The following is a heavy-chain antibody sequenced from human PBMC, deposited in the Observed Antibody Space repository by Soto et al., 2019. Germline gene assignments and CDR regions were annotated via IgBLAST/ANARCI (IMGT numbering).Heavy chain of an antibody. D-gene: IGHD3-3*01. Sequence: EVQLLESGGGLVQPGGSLRLSCAASGFTFSSYAMSWVRQAPGKGLEWVSAISGSGGSTYYADSVKGRFTISRDNSKNTLYRQLNSLRAEDTAVYYCAKAVLRFLGWPLDSWGQGTLVTVSS. CDR2: ISGSGGST. CDR1: GFTFSSYA. V-gene: IGHV3-23*01. J-gene: IGHJ4*02. CDR3: AKAVLRFLGWPLDS.